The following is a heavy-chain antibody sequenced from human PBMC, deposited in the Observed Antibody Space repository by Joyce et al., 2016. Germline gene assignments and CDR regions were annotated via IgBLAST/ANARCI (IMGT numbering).Heavy chain of an antibody. CDR3: ATDFESTGYLPFDI. CDR1: GGTFRSYG. V-gene: IGHV1-69*12. D-gene: IGHD3-22*01. CDR2: IIPMYRTP. Sequence: QVQLVQSGAEVKRPGSSVRVSCKASGGTFRSYGISWVRQAPGQGLEWMGQIIPMYRTPSYAQKCRGRVTVTADESTRTAYMELSNLRSEDTAVYYCATDFESTGYLPFDIWGQGTTITVSS. J-gene: IGHJ3*02.